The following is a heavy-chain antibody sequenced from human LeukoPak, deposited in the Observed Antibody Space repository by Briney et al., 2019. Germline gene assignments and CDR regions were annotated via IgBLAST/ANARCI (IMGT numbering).Heavy chain of an antibody. Sequence: GASVKVSCKAAGGTVSSYAISWVRQAPGQGLEWMGGIIPIFGTANYAQKFQGRVTITADESTSTAYMELSSLRSEDTAVYYCATGGDYYDYVWGSYRYNFDYWGQGTLVTASS. CDR3: ATGGDYYDYVWGSYRYNFDY. D-gene: IGHD3-16*02. CDR2: IIPIFGTA. CDR1: GGTVSSYA. V-gene: IGHV1-69*13. J-gene: IGHJ4*02.